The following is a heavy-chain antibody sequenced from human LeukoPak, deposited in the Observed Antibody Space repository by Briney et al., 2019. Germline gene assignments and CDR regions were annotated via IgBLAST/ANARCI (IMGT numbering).Heavy chain of an antibody. Sequence: GGSLRLSCAASGFTVSSNYMSWVRQAPGKGLEWVSVIYSGGSTYYADSVKGRFTISRDNSKNTLYLQMNSLRAEDTAVYYCAKEGDPANYYDSSGLDYWGQGTLVTVSS. CDR1: GFTVSSNY. J-gene: IGHJ4*02. D-gene: IGHD3-22*01. CDR3: AKEGDPANYYDSSGLDY. V-gene: IGHV3-53*01. CDR2: IYSGGST.